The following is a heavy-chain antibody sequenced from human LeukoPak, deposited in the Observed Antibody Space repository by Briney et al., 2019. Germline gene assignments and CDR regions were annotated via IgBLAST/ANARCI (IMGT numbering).Heavy chain of an antibody. CDR1: GYTFTTYG. V-gene: IGHV1-18*01. CDR2: IITYNGNT. CDR3: ARDTKRSRARWENLGIDP. Sequence: ASVRVSCKASGYTFTTYGISWVRQAPGQGLEWMGYIITYNGNTNYAQKLQGRVTMTTDTSTSTAYMELRSLRSDDTAVYYCARDTKRSRARWENLGIDPWGQGTLVTVSS. J-gene: IGHJ5*02. D-gene: IGHD3-16*01.